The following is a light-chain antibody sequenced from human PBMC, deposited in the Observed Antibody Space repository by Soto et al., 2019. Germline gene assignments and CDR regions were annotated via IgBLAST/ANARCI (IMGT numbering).Light chain of an antibody. CDR3: FSYTASDMWV. CDR1: NSDVGAYTF. V-gene: IGLV2-11*01. J-gene: IGLJ3*02. CDR2: AVS. Sequence: QSVLTQPRSVSGSPGQSVTISCTGTNSDVGAYTFVSWYQQLPGKAPKLIIPAVSYRPSGVPDRFSGSKSGNTASLTISGLQAEDEADYYCFSYTASDMWVFGGGTKVTVL.